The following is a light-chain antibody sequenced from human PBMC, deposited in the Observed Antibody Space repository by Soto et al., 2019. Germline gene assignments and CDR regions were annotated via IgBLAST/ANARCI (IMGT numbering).Light chain of an antibody. CDR2: DVS. CDR3: SSYTSSDTLV. Sequence: QSVLTQPASVSGSPGQSITISCTGTSSNVGGYNYVSWYQQHPGKAPKLMIYDVSNRPSGISNRFSGSKSDNTASLTISGLQAEDEANYYCSSYTSSDTLVFGGGTKLTVL. J-gene: IGLJ2*01. V-gene: IGLV2-14*01. CDR1: SSNVGGYNY.